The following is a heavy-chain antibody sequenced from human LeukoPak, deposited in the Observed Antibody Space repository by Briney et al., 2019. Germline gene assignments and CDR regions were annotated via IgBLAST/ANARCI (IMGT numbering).Heavy chain of an antibody. J-gene: IGHJ3*02. CDR2: IYYSGST. CDR3: ARDAYYDSSKKGAFDI. Sequence: KASETLSLTCTVSGGSTSSSSYYWGWIRQPPGKGLEWIGSIYYSGSTYYNPSLKSRVTISVDTSKNQFSLKLSSVTAADTAVYYCARDAYYDSSKKGAFDIWGQGTMVTVSS. CDR1: GGSTSSSSYY. V-gene: IGHV4-39*07. D-gene: IGHD3-22*01.